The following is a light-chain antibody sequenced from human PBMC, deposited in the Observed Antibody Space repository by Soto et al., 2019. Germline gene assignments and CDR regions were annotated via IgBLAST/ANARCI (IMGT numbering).Light chain of an antibody. J-gene: IGLJ1*01. CDR2: AVS. V-gene: IGLV2-14*03. CDR1: NRDVCGYNY. Sequence: SVLTQPPSLSVGPGQSSTLPPPGTNRDVCGYNYVSWYQHHPGKAPKLLIYAVSTRPSGVSNRFSGSKSGNAASLTISGLQPEDEADYYCSSYTTSNTRQIVFGTGTKVTVL. CDR3: SSYTTSNTRQIV.